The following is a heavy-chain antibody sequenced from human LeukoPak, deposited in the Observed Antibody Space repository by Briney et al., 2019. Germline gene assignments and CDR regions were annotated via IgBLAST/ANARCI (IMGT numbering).Heavy chain of an antibody. Sequence: GASVKVSCKASGGTFSSYTISWVRQAPGQGLEWMGRIIPILGIANYAQKFQGRVTITTDKSTSTAYMELSSLRSEDTAVYYCARDKWIQLWLADYYMDVWGKGTTVTVSS. J-gene: IGHJ6*03. D-gene: IGHD5-18*01. V-gene: IGHV1-69*04. CDR2: IIPILGIA. CDR1: GGTFSSYT. CDR3: ARDKWIQLWLADYYMDV.